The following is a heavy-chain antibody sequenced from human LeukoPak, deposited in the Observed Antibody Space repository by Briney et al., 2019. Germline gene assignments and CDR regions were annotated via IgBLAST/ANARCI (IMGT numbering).Heavy chain of an antibody. J-gene: IGHJ1*01. CDR1: GFTFSTYS. CDR3: ARDGHYDILTGYFQD. V-gene: IGHV3-48*01. D-gene: IGHD3-9*01. CDR2: ISSSSSTI. Sequence: GGSLRLSCAASGFTFSTYSMNWVRQAPGKGLEWISYISSSSSTIYYADSVKGRFTISRDNAKNSLYLQMNSLRAEDTAVYYCARDGHYDILTGYFQDWGQGTLVTVSS.